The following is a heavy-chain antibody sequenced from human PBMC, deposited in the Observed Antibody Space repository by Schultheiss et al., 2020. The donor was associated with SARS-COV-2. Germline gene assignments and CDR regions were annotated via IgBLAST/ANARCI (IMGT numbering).Heavy chain of an antibody. CDR1: GGSISSYY. CDR2: IYTSGST. CDR3: ARGGHYYGSGSYYNPYYYGMDV. V-gene: IGHV4-4*07. D-gene: IGHD3-10*01. J-gene: IGHJ6*02. Sequence: SQTRSLTCTVSGGSISSYYWSWIRQPAGKGLEWIGRIYTSGSTNYNPSLKSRVTMSVDTSKNQFSLKLSSVTAADTAVYYCARGGHYYGSGSYYNPYYYGMDVWGQGTTVTVSS.